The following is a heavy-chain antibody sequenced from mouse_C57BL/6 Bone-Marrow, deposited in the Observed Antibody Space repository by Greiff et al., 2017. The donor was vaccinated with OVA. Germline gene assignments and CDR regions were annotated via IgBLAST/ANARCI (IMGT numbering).Heavy chain of an antibody. J-gene: IGHJ2*01. V-gene: IGHV1-76*01. CDR3: AYGNYFYYFDY. Sequence: VKLQESGAELVRPGASVKLSCKASGYTFTDYYINWVKQRPGQGLEWIARIYPGSGNTYYNEKFKGKATLTAEKSSSTAYMQLSSLTSEDSAVYFCAYGNYFYYFDYWGQGTTLTVSS. CDR1: GYTFTDYY. D-gene: IGHD2-10*02. CDR2: IYPGSGNT.